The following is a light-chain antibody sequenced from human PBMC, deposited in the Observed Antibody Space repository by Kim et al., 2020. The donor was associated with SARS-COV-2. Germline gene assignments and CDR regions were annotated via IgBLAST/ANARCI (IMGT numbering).Light chain of an antibody. CDR1: QSVSRSY. V-gene: IGKV3-20*01. J-gene: IGKJ5*01. Sequence: PGETPTLSCRASQSVSRSYLAGYQQKPGQAPRLLIYGASSRATGIPERFSGSGSGTDFTVTISRLEPEDFAVYYCQLYGSSPPIIFGQGTRLEIK. CDR2: GAS. CDR3: QLYGSSPPII.